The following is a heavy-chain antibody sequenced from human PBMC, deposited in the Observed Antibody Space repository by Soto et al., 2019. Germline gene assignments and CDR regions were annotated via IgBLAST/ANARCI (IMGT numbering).Heavy chain of an antibody. CDR3: ARGFSGLDY. D-gene: IGHD6-19*01. CDR1: EFTLRSCW. J-gene: IGHJ4*02. V-gene: IGHV3-74*01. CDR2: INSDGSSI. Sequence: EVQLVESGGGLVQPGGSLRLSCAASEFTLRSCWRHCVRQAPGKGLVWVSRINSDGSSISYADSVKGRFTISRDNAKNTLYLQMKSRRAEDTAVYYCARGFSGLDYWGQGTLVTVSS.